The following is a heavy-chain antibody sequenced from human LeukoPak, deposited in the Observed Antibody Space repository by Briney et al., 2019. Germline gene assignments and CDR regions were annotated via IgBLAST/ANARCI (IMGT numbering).Heavy chain of an antibody. CDR3: AKDHMRPRIVGPTRSAFDL. V-gene: IGHV3-23*01. CDR2: ISGSGGST. D-gene: IGHD1-26*01. J-gene: IGHJ3*01. Sequence: PGGTLRLSCAASGFTLSSYGMNWVRQAPGKGLEWVSTISGSGGSTYYADSVKGRFTISRDNSKNIVYLQMRSLRAEDTAVYYCAKDHMRPRIVGPTRSAFDLWGQGTMVTVSS. CDR1: GFTLSSYG.